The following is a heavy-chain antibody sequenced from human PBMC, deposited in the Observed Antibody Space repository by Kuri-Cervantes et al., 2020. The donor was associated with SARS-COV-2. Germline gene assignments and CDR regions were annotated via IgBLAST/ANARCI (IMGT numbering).Heavy chain of an antibody. CDR3: ARLNAFDI. CDR2: ISSSSSYI. Sequence: GESLKISCAASGFTFSSYAMHWVRQAPGKGLEWVSSISSSSSYIYYADSVKGRFTISRDNAKNSLYLQMNSLRAEDTAVYYCARLNAFDIWGQGTMVTVSS. V-gene: IGHV3-21*01. J-gene: IGHJ3*02. CDR1: GFTFSSYA.